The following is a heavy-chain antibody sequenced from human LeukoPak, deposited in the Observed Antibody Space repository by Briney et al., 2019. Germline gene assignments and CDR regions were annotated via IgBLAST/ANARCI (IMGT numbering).Heavy chain of an antibody. J-gene: IGHJ5*02. D-gene: IGHD3-16*01. Sequence: GGSLRLSCAASGFTFSSYWMSWVRQAPGKGLGCVASIKQDGSEKYYVDSVKGRFTISRDNAKNSLYLQMNSLRVEDTAVYYCARGGGSSGSWGQGTLVTVSS. CDR3: ARGGGSSGS. V-gene: IGHV3-7*01. CDR2: IKQDGSEK. CDR1: GFTFSSYW.